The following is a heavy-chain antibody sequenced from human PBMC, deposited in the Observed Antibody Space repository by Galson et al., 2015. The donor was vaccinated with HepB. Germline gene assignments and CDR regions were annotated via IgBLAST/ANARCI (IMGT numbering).Heavy chain of an antibody. CDR3: ARGARYCSSTSCYGVDWFDP. J-gene: IGHJ5*02. CDR2: IIPIFGTA. Sequence: SVKVSCKASGGTFSSYAISWVRQAPGQGLEWMGGIIPIFGTANYAQKFQGRVTITADESTSTAYMELSSLRSEDTAVYYCARGARYCSSTSCYGVDWFDPWGQGTLVTVSS. V-gene: IGHV1-69*13. D-gene: IGHD2-2*01. CDR1: GGTFSSYA.